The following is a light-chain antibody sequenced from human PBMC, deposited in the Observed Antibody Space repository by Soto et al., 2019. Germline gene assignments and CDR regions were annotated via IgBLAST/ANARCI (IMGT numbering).Light chain of an antibody. J-gene: IGLJ2*01. CDR3: ASWDDNLNGPV. V-gene: IGLV1-44*01. CDR2: NND. Sequence: QSVLTQPPSASGTPGQRVTISCSGSSSNIGTETVNWYQQLPGTAPKLLIYNNDQRPSGVPDRFSASKSGTSASLAITGLQSEDEAEYHCASWDDNLNGPVFGGGTKLTVL. CDR1: SSNIGTET.